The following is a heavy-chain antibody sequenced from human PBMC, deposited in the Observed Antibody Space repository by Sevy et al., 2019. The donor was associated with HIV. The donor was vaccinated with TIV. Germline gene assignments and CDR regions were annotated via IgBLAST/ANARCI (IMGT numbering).Heavy chain of an antibody. CDR3: ARERSYYDFWSGYSRGQYYYYGIDV. Sequence: ASVKVSCKASGYTFTSYGISWVRQAPGQGLEWMGCISAYNGNTNYAQKLQGRVTMTTDTSTSTAYMELRSLRSDDTAVYYCARERSYYDFWSGYSRGQYYYYGIDVWGQGTTVTVSS. D-gene: IGHD3-3*01. CDR1: GYTFTSYG. J-gene: IGHJ6*02. V-gene: IGHV1-18*01. CDR2: ISAYNGNT.